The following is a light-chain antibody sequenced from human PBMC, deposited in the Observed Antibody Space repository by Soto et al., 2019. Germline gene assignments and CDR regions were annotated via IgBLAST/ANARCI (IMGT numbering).Light chain of an antibody. J-gene: IGKJ4*01. CDR1: QSLLHSNGYNY. V-gene: IGKV2-28*01. CDR2: LGS. Sequence: DIVMTQSPVSLPVTPGEPASISCRSNQSLLHSNGYNYLDWYLQKPGQSPHLLIYLGSIRASGVPDRFSVSGSGTDFTLNISRVEAEDVGVYYCMQALQTPLTFGGGTKVEIK. CDR3: MQALQTPLT.